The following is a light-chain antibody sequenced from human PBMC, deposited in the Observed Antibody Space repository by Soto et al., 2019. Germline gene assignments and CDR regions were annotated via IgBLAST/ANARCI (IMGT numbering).Light chain of an antibody. Sequence: EIVLTQSPGTLSLSPGERATLSCRASQSVFNNYLAWYQQKPGQAPRLLIYGASSRATGISDRFSCSGSGTDFTLTISRLEPEDFAVYYCQQYGSSPWTFGQGTKVEIK. V-gene: IGKV3-20*01. CDR2: GAS. CDR3: QQYGSSPWT. J-gene: IGKJ1*01. CDR1: QSVFNNY.